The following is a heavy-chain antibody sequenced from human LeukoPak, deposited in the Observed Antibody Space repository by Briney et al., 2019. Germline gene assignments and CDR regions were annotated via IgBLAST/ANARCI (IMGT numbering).Heavy chain of an antibody. D-gene: IGHD2-15*01. V-gene: IGHV3-23*01. CDR2: ISGSGGST. Sequence: PGGSLRLSCAASGFTFSSYAMSWVRQAPGKGLEWVSGISGSGGSTHYADSVKDRFTISRDSSKNTLYLQMNSLRAEDTAVYYCAKETVVVAATPDAFDIWGQGTMVTVSS. CDR1: GFTFSSYA. CDR3: AKETVVVAATPDAFDI. J-gene: IGHJ3*02.